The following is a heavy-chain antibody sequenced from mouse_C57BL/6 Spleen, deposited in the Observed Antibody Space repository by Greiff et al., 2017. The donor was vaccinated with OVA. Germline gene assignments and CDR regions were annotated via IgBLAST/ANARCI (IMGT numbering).Heavy chain of an antibody. CDR2: IYPGDGDT. CDR1: GYAFSSSW. J-gene: IGHJ3*01. D-gene: IGHD1-1*01. V-gene: IGHV1-82*01. CDR3: AAQGDYYGEAWFAY. Sequence: QVQLQQSGPELVKPGASVKISCKASGYAFSSSWMNWVKQRPGKGLEWIGRIYPGDGDTNYNGKFKGKATLTADKSSSTAYMQLSSLTSEDSAVYFGAAQGDYYGEAWFAYWGQGTLVTVSA.